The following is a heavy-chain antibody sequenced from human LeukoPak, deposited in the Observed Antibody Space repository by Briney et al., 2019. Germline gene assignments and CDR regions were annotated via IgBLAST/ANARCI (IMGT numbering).Heavy chain of an antibody. Sequence: SETLSLTCAVYGGSFSGYYWSWLRQPPGKGREWIGEINHSGSTNYNPSLKSRVTISVDTSKNQFSLKLSSVTAADTAVYYCATIWFGELDDAFDIWGQGTMVTVSS. CDR2: INHSGST. J-gene: IGHJ3*02. CDR1: GGSFSGYY. CDR3: ATIWFGELDDAFDI. D-gene: IGHD3-10*01. V-gene: IGHV4-34*01.